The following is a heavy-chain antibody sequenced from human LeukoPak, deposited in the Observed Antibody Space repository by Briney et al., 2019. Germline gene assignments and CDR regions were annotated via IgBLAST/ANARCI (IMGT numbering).Heavy chain of an antibody. D-gene: IGHD4-23*01. CDR1: AGSFNSYY. CDR2: INYSGST. Sequence: SETLSLTCAVYAGSFNSYYWAWIRQPPGKGLEWIGEINYSGSTKYSPSLKSRVTILVDTSKNQFSLKLNSVTAADTAVYYCAREVDDYGGNWGQGTLVTVSS. V-gene: IGHV4-34*01. CDR3: AREVDDYGGN. J-gene: IGHJ4*02.